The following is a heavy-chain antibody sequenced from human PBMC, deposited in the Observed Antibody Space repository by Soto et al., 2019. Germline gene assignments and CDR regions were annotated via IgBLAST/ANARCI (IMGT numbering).Heavy chain of an antibody. D-gene: IGHD4-17*01. CDR3: ARHPPGDYASD. V-gene: IGHV1-18*01. CDR2: ISAYNGNT. CDR1: GYTFTSYG. J-gene: IGHJ4*02. Sequence: QVQLVQSGAEVKKPGASVKVSCKASGYTFTSYGISWVRQAPGQGLEWMGWISAYNGNTNYAQKLQGRVTMTTDTTRSTADMELRSLRSDDTAVYYCARHPPGDYASDWGQGTLVTVSS.